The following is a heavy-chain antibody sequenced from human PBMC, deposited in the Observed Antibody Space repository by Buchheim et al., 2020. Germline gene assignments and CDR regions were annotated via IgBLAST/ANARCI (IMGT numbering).Heavy chain of an antibody. Sequence: EVQLVESGGDLVQPGGSLRLSCVASGFTFSSHWMHWVRQAPGKGLAWVSHINEDGGAKGYADSVKGRFTISRDNAKNMVYLQMNSLRAEDTAVYYCARDLPRTGPCGQGTL. CDR3: ARDLPRTGP. J-gene: IGHJ5*02. D-gene: IGHD1/OR15-1a*01. V-gene: IGHV3-74*01. CDR2: INEDGGAK. CDR1: GFTFSSHW.